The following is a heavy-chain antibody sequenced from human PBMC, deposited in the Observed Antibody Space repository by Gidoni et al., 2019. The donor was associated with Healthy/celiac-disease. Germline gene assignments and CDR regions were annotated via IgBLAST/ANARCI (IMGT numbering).Heavy chain of an antibody. Sequence: KGRFTISRDNSKNTLYLQMNSLRAEDTAVYYCAKGPRGSFHPDFDYWGQGTLVTVSS. D-gene: IGHD2-21*01. V-gene: IGHV3-23*01. CDR3: AKGPRGSFHPDFDY. J-gene: IGHJ4*02.